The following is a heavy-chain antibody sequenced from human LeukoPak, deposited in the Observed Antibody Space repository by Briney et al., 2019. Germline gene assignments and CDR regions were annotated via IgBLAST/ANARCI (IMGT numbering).Heavy chain of an antibody. D-gene: IGHD3-10*01. V-gene: IGHV1-46*01. CDR1: GYTFTSYY. J-gene: IGHJ4*02. CDR3: ARDLHYYGSGSSLDY. Sequence: AASVKVSRKASGYTFTSYYMHWVRQAPGQGLEWMGIINPSGGSTSYAQKFQGRVTMTRDTSTSTVYMELSSLRSEDTAVYYCARDLHYYGSGSSLDYWGQGTLVTVSS. CDR2: INPSGGST.